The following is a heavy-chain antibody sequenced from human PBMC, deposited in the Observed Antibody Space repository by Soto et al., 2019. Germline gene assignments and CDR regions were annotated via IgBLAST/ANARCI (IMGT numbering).Heavy chain of an antibody. Sequence: ASVKVSCKASGGTFSSYAINWVRQAPGQGLEWMGWMNCKSGYTGYAQKFQGRVTMTRNASIGTAYMELSSLISEDTAVYYCARVMPLEYYFDYWGQGALVTVSS. D-gene: IGHD2-2*01. J-gene: IGHJ4*02. CDR1: GGTFSSYA. CDR3: ARVMPLEYYFDY. V-gene: IGHV1-8*02. CDR2: MNCKSGYT.